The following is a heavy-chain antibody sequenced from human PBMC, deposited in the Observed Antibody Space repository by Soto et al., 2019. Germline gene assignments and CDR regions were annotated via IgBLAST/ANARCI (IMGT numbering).Heavy chain of an antibody. J-gene: IGHJ5*02. Sequence: QVQLVQSGAEVKKPGSSVKVSCKASGDTFSRYAISWVRQAPGQGLEWMGGIIPIFHKAKYAQKFQGRVTITADESTSTAYMELSSLRSEDTAVYYCARDPNSTYGENWFDPWGQGTLVTVSS. CDR2: IIPIFHKA. CDR3: ARDPNSTYGENWFDP. V-gene: IGHV1-69*01. CDR1: GDTFSRYA. D-gene: IGHD3-10*01.